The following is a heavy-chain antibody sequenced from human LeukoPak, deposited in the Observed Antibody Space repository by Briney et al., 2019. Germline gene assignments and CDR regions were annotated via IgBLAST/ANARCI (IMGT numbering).Heavy chain of an antibody. V-gene: IGHV4-59*11. CDR1: GSSITSHY. Sequence: SETLSLTCGGSGSSITSHYWSWIRQPPGKGLELIGYIQYSGSTNYNPSLRSRVTISLDMPKNQFSLKVTTVTAADTALYFCARGTYSFSFDMWGLGTLVTVSS. CDR3: ARGTYSFSFDM. J-gene: IGHJ3*02. D-gene: IGHD2-21*01. CDR2: IQYSGST.